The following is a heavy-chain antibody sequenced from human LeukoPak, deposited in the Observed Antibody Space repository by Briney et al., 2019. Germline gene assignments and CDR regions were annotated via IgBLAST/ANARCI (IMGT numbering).Heavy chain of an antibody. CDR3: ARSQVPAARGYNWFDP. V-gene: IGHV4-34*01. J-gene: IGHJ5*02. D-gene: IGHD2-2*01. CDR1: GWSFNDYY. CDR2: INARGDT. Sequence: PSETLSLTCAVYGWSFNDYYWNWVRQPPGKGLEWIGEINARGDTNYSPSLKSRVTISVDSSKNQFSLTLTSMIAADTAIYYCARSQVPAARGYNWFDPWGQGTLVTVSS.